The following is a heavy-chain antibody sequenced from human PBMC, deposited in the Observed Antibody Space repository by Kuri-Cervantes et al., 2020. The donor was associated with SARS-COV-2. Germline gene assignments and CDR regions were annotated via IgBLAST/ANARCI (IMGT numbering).Heavy chain of an antibody. CDR1: GASMSSNF. V-gene: IGHV4-59*08. Sequence: SETLSLTCNVSGASMSSNFWSWIRQPPGKGLEWIGYVDHNGSGNYNPSLKSRVTMAVDMSKNQFSLRLISVTAADTAVYYCARRPSYDGTGVYYYYMDVWGKGTTVTVSS. J-gene: IGHJ6*03. D-gene: IGHD1-7*01. CDR3: ARRPSYDGTGVYYYYMDV. CDR2: VDHNGSG.